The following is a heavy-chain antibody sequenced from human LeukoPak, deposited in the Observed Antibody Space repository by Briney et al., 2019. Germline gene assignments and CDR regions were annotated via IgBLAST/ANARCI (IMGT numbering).Heavy chain of an antibody. CDR2: ISDSGSYI. Sequence: GGSLRLSCAASGINFNDYRMNWVRQAPGKGLEWVSSISDSGSYIYYADSVKGRFTISRDNSKNTLYLQMNSLRAEDTAVYYCARAVGGSWFDPWGQGTLVTVSS. CDR1: GINFNDYR. V-gene: IGHV3-21*04. CDR3: ARAVGGSWFDP. J-gene: IGHJ5*02. D-gene: IGHD2-15*01.